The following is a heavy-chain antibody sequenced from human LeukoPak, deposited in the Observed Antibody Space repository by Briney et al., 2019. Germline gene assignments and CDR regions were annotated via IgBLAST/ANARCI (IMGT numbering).Heavy chain of an antibody. J-gene: IGHJ4*02. CDR2: IVVGSGNT. D-gene: IGHD1-26*01. CDR3: AAGNGSYSDFDY. V-gene: IGHV1-58*01. Sequence: SVKVSCKASGFTFTSSAVQWVRQARGQRLEWIGWIVVGSGNTNYAQKFQERVTITRDMSTSTAYMEPSSLRSEDTAVYYCAAGNGSYSDFDYWGQGTLVTVSS. CDR1: GFTFTSSA.